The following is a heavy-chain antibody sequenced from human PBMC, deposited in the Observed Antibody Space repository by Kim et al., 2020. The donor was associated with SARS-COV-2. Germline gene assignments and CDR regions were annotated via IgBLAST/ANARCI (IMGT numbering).Heavy chain of an antibody. CDR1: GGSISSSNW. J-gene: IGHJ4*02. D-gene: IGHD3-10*01. CDR2: IYHSGST. Sequence: SETLSLTCAVSGGSISSSNWWSWVRQPPGKGLEWIGEIYHSGSTNYNPSLKSRVTISVDKSKNQFSLKLSSVTAADTAVYYCARDINYYGSGSYYNGWTGYYFDYWGQGTLVTVSS. CDR3: ARDINYYGSGSYYNGWTGYYFDY. V-gene: IGHV4-4*02.